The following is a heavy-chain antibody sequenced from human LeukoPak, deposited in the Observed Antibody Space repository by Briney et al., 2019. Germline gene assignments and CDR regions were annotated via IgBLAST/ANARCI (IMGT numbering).Heavy chain of an antibody. J-gene: IGHJ4*02. D-gene: IGHD2-15*01. CDR1: GFTVSSNY. Sequence: AGSLRLSCAASGFTVSSNYMSWVRQAPGKGLGWGSVIYSGGSTYYADCVTGRFTISRDNSNNTLCLQMNSLRAEDTGVYYCARDPGDCSGGSCYREYWGQGTLGTAS. V-gene: IGHV3-53*01. CDR3: ARDPGDCSGGSCYREY. CDR2: IYSGGST.